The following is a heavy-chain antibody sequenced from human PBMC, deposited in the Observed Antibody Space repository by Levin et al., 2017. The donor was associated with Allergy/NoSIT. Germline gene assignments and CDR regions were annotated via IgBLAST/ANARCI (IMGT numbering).Heavy chain of an antibody. CDR2: MSVSGGST. D-gene: IGHD4-17*01. J-gene: IGHJ3*02. Sequence: PGGSLRLSCAPSGFTLNKYGMTWVRQVPGKGLEWVSSMSVSGGSTYYADSVKGRFTISRDNSRNRLYLQMNSLRAEDTAVYYCAKDPNGDFVGAFDTWGQGTMVTVSS. CDR1: GFTLNKYG. V-gene: IGHV3-23*01. CDR3: AKDPNGDFVGAFDT.